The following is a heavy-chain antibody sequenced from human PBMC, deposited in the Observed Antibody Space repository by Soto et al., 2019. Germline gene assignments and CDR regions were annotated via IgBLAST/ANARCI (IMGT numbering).Heavy chain of an antibody. CDR1: GGSFSGYY. V-gene: IGHV4-34*01. Sequence: SETLSLTCAVYGGSFSGYYWSWIRQPPGKGLEWIGEINHSGSTNYNPSLKSRVTISVDTSKNQFSLKLSSVTAADTAVYYCARGRGGSGSTPNATFDYWGQGTLAPVYS. D-gene: IGHD3-10*01. CDR2: INHSGST. J-gene: IGHJ4*02. CDR3: ARGRGGSGSTPNATFDY.